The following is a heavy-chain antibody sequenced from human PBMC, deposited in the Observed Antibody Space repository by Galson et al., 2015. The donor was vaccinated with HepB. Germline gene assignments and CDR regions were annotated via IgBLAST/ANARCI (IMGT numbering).Heavy chain of an antibody. V-gene: IGHV4-31*03. D-gene: IGHD3-9*01. Sequence: TLSLTCTVSGGSISSGGYYWSWIRQHPGKGLEWIGYIYYSGSTYYNPSLKSRATISVDTSKNQFSLKLSSVTAADTAVYYCARVPRDILTGYCLSFDYWGQGTLVTVSS. J-gene: IGHJ4*02. CDR2: IYYSGST. CDR1: GGSISSGGYY. CDR3: ARVPRDILTGYCLSFDY.